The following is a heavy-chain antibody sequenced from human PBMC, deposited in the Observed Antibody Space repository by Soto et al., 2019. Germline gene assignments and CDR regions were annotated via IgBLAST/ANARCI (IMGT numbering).Heavy chain of an antibody. V-gene: IGHV4-31*03. J-gene: IGHJ6*02. Sequence: SETLSLTCTVSGGSISSGGYYWSWIRQHPGKGLEWIGYIYYSGSTHYNPSLKSRVTISVDRSKNQFSLKLSSVTAADTAVYYCARWGVPAARRYYYYYYYGMDVWGQGTTVTVSS. D-gene: IGHD2-2*01. CDR2: IYYSGST. CDR1: GGSISSGGYY. CDR3: ARWGVPAARRYYYYYYYGMDV.